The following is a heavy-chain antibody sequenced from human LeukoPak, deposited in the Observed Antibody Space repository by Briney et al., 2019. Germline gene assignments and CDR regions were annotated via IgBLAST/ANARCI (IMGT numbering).Heavy chain of an antibody. V-gene: IGHV5-51*01. CDR3: ARRSSGCYLAIPFVDWYFDL. Sequence: GDSLMISCKGSGYSFTSYWIGWVRQMPGKGLEWMGIIYPGDSDTRYSPSFQGQVTISADKSISTAYLQWSSLKASDTAMYYCARRSSGCYLAIPFVDWYFDLWGRGTLVTVSS. D-gene: IGHD6-19*01. CDR1: GYSFTSYW. CDR2: IYPGDSDT. J-gene: IGHJ2*01.